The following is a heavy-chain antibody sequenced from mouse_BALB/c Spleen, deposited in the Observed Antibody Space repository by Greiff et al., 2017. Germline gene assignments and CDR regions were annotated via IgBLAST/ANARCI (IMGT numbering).Heavy chain of an antibody. CDR1: GFTFSSFA. CDR2: ISSGGSYT. V-gene: IGHV5-9-4*01. CDR3: ARGTGTRYFDY. Sequence: EVMLVESGGGLVKPGGSLKLSCAASGFTFSSFAMSWVRQSPEKRLEWVAEISSGGSYTYYPDTVTGRFTISRDNAKNTLYLEMSSLRSEDTAMYYCARGTGTRYFDYWGQGTTLTVSS. D-gene: IGHD4-1*01. J-gene: IGHJ2*01.